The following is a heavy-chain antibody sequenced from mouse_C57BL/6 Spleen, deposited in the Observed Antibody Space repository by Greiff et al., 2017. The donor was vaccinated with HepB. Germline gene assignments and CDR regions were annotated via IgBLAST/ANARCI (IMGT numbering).Heavy chain of an antibody. CDR2: IRSKSNNYAT. V-gene: IGHV10-1*01. CDR1: GFSFNTYA. D-gene: IGHD2-3*01. J-gene: IGHJ4*01. Sequence: EVQLVESGGGLVQPKGSLKLSCAASGFSFNTYAMNWVRQAPGKGLEWVARIRSKSNNYATYYADSVKDRFTISRDDSESMLYLQMNNLKTEDTAMYYCVSLDGYYAMDYWGQGTSVTVSS. CDR3: VSLDGYYAMDY.